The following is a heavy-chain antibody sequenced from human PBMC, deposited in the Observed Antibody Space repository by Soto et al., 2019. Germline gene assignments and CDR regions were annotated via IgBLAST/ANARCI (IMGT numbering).Heavy chain of an antibody. D-gene: IGHD5-18*01. CDR1: GFTFSSYW. Sequence: EVPLVESGGGLVQPGGSLRLSCAASGFTFSSYWMYWVRQAPGKGLVWVSRINSDGSSTSYADSVKGRFTISRDNAKNTLYLQMNSLRAEDTAVYYCASQDTAMAKDDYWGQGTLVTVSS. CDR2: INSDGSST. CDR3: ASQDTAMAKDDY. J-gene: IGHJ4*02. V-gene: IGHV3-74*01.